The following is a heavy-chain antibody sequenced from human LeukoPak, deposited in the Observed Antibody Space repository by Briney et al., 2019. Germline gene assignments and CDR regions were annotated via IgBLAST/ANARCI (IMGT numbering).Heavy chain of an antibody. CDR2: ISWDGGST. CDR3: AKDNDSSGYYYYFDY. CDR1: GFTFDDYA. V-gene: IGHV3-43D*03. Sequence: PGGSLRLSCAASGFTFDDYAMHWVRQAPGKGLEWVSLISWDGGSTYYADSVKGRFTISRDNSKNSLYLQMNSLRAEDTALYYCAKDNDSSGYYYYFDYWGQGTLVTVSS. J-gene: IGHJ4*02. D-gene: IGHD3-22*01.